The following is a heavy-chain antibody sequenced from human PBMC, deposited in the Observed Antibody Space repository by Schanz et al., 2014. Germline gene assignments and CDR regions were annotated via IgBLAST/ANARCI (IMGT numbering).Heavy chain of an antibody. V-gene: IGHV3-21*02. CDR3: GGEEAGAGEC. D-gene: IGHD3-10*01. CDR1: GFSFSGFA. CDR2: TKAGGRDI. Sequence: VQLEESGGGVVQPGGSLRLSCVASGFSFSGFAVHWVRQAPGKGLEWLSYTKAGGRDIHYADSVKGRFTISRDEVKHAGWLQMKRRRGGGAGVYYCGGEEAGAGECWGR. J-gene: IGHJ2*01.